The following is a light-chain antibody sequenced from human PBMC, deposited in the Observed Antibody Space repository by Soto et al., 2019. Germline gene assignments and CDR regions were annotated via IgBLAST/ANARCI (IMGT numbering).Light chain of an antibody. CDR1: QSVINS. V-gene: IGKV3-11*01. Sequence: EIVLTQSPATLSLSPGERVTLSCRASQSVINSLAWYQQKPGQPPRLLIYDVSNRATGIRARFSGSGSGTDFTLTITSLEPEDFAVYFCHQRYNWPRVTFGQGTQLEIK. CDR2: DVS. CDR3: HQRYNWPRVT. J-gene: IGKJ5*01.